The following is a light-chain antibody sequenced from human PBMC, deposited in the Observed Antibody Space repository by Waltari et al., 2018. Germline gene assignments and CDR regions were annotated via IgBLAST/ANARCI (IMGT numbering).Light chain of an antibody. CDR1: QSLSSY. V-gene: IGKV1-39*01. CDR2: AAS. J-gene: IGKJ3*01. CDR3: KQSYSTPIT. Sequence: DIQMTQSPSSLSASVGDRVTITCRASQSLSSYLNWYQQKTWKAPKLLIYAASSLQSGVPSRFSGSGSGTDFTLTISSLHPEDFATYYWKQSYSTPITVGLGTKVDIK.